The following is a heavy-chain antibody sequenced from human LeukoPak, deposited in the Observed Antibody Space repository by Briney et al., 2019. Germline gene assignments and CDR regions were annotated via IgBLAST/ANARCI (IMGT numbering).Heavy chain of an antibody. CDR2: IYSGGST. CDR1: GFTVSSNY. J-gene: IGHJ4*02. V-gene: IGHV3-66*01. CDR3: AREGGGSYTKVGYFDY. D-gene: IGHD1-26*01. Sequence: PGGSLRLSCAASGFTVSSNYMSWVRQAPGKGLEWVSVIYSGGSTYYADSVKGRFTISRDNSKNTLYLQMNSLRAEDTAVYYCAREGGGSYTKVGYFDYWGQGTLVTVSS.